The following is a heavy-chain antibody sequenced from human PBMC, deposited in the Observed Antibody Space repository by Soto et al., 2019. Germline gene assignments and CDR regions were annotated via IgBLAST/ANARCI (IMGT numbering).Heavy chain of an antibody. J-gene: IGHJ4*02. V-gene: IGHV4-59*01. CDR2: IYYSGNT. CDR3: GRGEVDRYNWNYGIDY. D-gene: IGHD1-7*01. CDR1: GGSISSYY. Sequence: SETLSLTCTVSGGSISSYYWSWIRHPPGKGLEWIGYIYYSGNTNYNPSLKSRVTISVDTSKNQFSLKLSSVTAADTAVYYCGRGEVDRYNWNYGIDYWGQGTLVTSPQ.